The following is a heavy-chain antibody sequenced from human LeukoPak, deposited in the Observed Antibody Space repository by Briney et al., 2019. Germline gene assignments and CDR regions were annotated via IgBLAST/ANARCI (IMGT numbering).Heavy chain of an antibody. Sequence: SGGSLRLSCAASEFTFSSYAMQWVRQAPGKGLEWVSGISASGGSTWYADSVKGRFTISRDNSKNTLYLQMNSLRAEDTAVYYCARDILIVYSSGWLGDNWFDPWGQGTLVTVSS. V-gene: IGHV3-23*01. D-gene: IGHD6-19*01. CDR3: ARDILIVYSSGWLGDNWFDP. J-gene: IGHJ5*02. CDR2: ISASGGST. CDR1: EFTFSSYA.